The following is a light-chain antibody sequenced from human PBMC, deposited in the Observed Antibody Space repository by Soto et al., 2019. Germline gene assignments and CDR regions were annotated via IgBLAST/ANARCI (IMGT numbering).Light chain of an antibody. J-gene: IGKJ4*02. CDR3: QQSYSTHPT. CDR1: QSISTY. V-gene: IGKV1-39*01. Sequence: DIQMTQSPSSLSASVGDRVTITCRASQSISTYLNWYQQKPGKAPKLLIYAASSLQSGVPSRFSGRGSGTDFTLTISSLQPEEFATYYCQQSYSTHPTFGGVTKVEIK. CDR2: AAS.